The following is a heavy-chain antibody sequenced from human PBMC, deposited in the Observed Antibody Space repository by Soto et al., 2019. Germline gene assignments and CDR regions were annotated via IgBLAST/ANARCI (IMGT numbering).Heavy chain of an antibody. CDR1: GYTFTSYD. D-gene: IGHD3-9*01. J-gene: IGHJ5*02. Sequence: ASVKVSCKASGYTFTSYDINWVRQATGQGLEWMGWMNPNSGNTGYAQKFQGRVTMTRNTSISTAYMELSSLRSEDTAVYYCARAYYDILTGYYYFDPWGQGTLVTAPQ. V-gene: IGHV1-8*01. CDR2: MNPNSGNT. CDR3: ARAYYDILTGYYYFDP.